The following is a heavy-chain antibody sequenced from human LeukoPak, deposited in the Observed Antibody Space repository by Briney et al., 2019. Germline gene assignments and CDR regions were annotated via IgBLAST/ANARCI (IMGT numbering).Heavy chain of an antibody. CDR1: GFTFSSYA. V-gene: IGHV3-23*01. J-gene: IGHJ4*02. Sequence: PGGSLRPSCAASGFTFSSYAMSWVRQAPGKGLEWVSAISGSGGSTYYADSVKGRFTISRDNAKNSLYLQMNSLRAEDTAVYYCAREVRLGVQGYWGQGTLVTVSS. CDR2: ISGSGGST. D-gene: IGHD3-16*01. CDR3: AREVRLGVQGY.